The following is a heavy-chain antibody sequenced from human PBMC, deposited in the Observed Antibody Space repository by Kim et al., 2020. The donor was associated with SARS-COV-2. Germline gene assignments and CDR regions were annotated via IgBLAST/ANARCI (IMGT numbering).Heavy chain of an antibody. CDR3: ARDKYADFDY. D-gene: IGHD2-8*01. V-gene: IGHV4-39*07. Sequence: STYSTPSLKSRVTIAVAPSKNQFSLKLSSVTAADTAVYYCARDKYADFDYWGQGTLVTVSS. J-gene: IGHJ4*02. CDR2: ST.